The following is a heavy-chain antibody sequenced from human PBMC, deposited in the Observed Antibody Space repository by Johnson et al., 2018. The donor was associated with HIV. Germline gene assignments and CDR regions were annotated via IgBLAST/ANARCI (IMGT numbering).Heavy chain of an antibody. D-gene: IGHD3/OR15-3a*01. Sequence: QVQLVESGGGLVQPGGSLRLSCAASGFTFSSYWMSWVRQAPGKGLEWVSGINWNGGSTSYADSVKGRFTISRDNSKNTLYLQMNSLRAEDTAVYYCAKGFFELDDAFDIWGQGTMVTVSS. CDR2: INWNGGST. J-gene: IGHJ3*02. V-gene: IGHV3-NL1*01. CDR1: GFTFSSYW. CDR3: AKGFFELDDAFDI.